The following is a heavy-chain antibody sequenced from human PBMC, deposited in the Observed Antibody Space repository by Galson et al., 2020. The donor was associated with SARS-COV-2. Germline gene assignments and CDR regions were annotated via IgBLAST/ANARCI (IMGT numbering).Heavy chain of an antibody. CDR3: ARHGLSIAVAGFDY. V-gene: IGHV4-39*01. D-gene: IGHD6-19*01. Sequence: SETLSLTCTVSCGSISSSSYYWGWIRQPPGKGLEWIGSIYYSGSTYYNPSLKSRVTISVDTSKNQFSLKLSSVTAADTAVYYCARHGLSIAVAGFDYWGQGTLVTVSS. CDR1: CGSISSSSYY. CDR2: IYYSGST. J-gene: IGHJ4*02.